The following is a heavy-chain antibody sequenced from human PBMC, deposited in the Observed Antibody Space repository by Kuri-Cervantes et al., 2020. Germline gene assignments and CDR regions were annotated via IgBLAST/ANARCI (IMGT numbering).Heavy chain of an antibody. V-gene: IGHV4-30-4*01. CDR3: ARDVGGEDYFDY. D-gene: IGHD3-16*01. CDR1: GGSFSDYY. Sequence: SETLSLTCAVYGGSFSDYYWSWIRQPPGKGLEWIGYIYYSGSTYYNPSLKSRVTISVDTSKNQFSLKLSSVTAADTAVYYCARDVGGEDYFDYWGQGTLVTVSS. CDR2: IYYSGST. J-gene: IGHJ4*02.